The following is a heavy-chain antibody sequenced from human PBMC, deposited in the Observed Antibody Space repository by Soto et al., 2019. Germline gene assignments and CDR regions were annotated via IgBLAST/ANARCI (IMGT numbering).Heavy chain of an antibody. Sequence: CKASGYTCTCHSMHCVRQAPGQGLEWMGIFNPCGGSPFYAQTFQGRVSFTRDTSTSTVYMELCSLRSEDTSVHYWARGMTTVTSDAFYIWG. CDR2: FNPCGGSP. V-gene: IGHV1-46*01. D-gene: IGHD4-4*01. CDR3: ARGMTTVTSDAFYI. CDR1: GYTCTCHS. J-gene: IGHJ3*02.